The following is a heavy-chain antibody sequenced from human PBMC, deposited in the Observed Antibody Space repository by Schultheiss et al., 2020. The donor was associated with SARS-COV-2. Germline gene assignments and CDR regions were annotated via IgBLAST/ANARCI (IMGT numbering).Heavy chain of an antibody. CDR1: GGSISSYY. CDR3: ARDSGSRKGRTLDY. V-gene: IGHV4-59*01. J-gene: IGHJ4*02. D-gene: IGHD1-26*01. Sequence: SQTLSLTCTVSGGSISSYYWSWIRQPPGKGLEWIGSIYHSGSTYYNPSLKSRVTISEDTSKNQFSLKLSSVTAADTAVYYCARDSGSRKGRTLDYWGQGTLVTVSS. CDR2: IYHSGST.